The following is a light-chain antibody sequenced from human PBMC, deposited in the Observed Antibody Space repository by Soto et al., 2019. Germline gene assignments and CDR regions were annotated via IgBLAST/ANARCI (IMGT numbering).Light chain of an antibody. CDR1: SSNIGAGYD. Sequence: QPVLTQPPSVSGAPGQRVTISCTGSSSNIGAGYDVHWYQHLPGTSPKLLIYGNNNRPSGVPDRFSGSKSGTSASLAITGLQAEDEADYYCQSYDSSLSGYVVFGGGTKLTVL. J-gene: IGLJ2*01. V-gene: IGLV1-40*01. CDR2: GNN. CDR3: QSYDSSLSGYVV.